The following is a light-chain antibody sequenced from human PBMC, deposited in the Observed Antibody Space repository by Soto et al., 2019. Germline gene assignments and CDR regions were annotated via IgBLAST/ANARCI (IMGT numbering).Light chain of an antibody. CDR2: EVV. V-gene: IGLV2-8*01. J-gene: IGLJ2*01. CDR1: KNDIGVYDF. CDR3: ASPSGGPFVV. Sequence: QSALTQPPSASGSPGQSVTISCSGTKNDIGVYDFVSWYQHHPGKAPRLIIYEVVQRPSGVPDRFSGSKSGNTASLTVSGLQADDDGDYFCASPSGGPFVVFGGGTKVTVL.